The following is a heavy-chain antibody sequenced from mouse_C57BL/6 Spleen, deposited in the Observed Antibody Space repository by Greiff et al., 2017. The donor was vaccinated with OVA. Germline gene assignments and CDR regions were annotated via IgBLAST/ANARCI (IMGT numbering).Heavy chain of an antibody. CDR2: ISYSGST. V-gene: IGHV3-8*01. CDR3: ARSYSNSRFDYYAMDY. Sequence: ESGPGLAKPSQTLSLTCSVTGYSITSDYWNWIRKFPGNKLEYMGYISYSGSTYYNPSLKSRISITRDTSKNQYYLQLNSVTTEDTATYYCARSYSNSRFDYYAMDYWGQGTSVTVSS. CDR1: GYSITSDY. D-gene: IGHD2-5*01. J-gene: IGHJ4*01.